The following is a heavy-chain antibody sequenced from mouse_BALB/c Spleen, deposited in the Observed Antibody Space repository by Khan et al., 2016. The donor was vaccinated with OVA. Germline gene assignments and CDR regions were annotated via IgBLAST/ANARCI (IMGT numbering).Heavy chain of an antibody. CDR2: INSNGGST. CDR3: TRDPYYDGSKYAMDY. V-gene: IGHV5-6-3*01. J-gene: IGHJ4*01. Sequence: EVELVESGGGLVQPGGSLKLSCAASGFTFSSYGMSWVRQTPDKRLELVATINSNGGSTYYPDSVKGRFTISRDNAKNTLFLQMSSLKSEDTAMYYCTRDPYYDGSKYAMDYWGQGTSVTVSS. CDR1: GFTFSSYG. D-gene: IGHD1-1*01.